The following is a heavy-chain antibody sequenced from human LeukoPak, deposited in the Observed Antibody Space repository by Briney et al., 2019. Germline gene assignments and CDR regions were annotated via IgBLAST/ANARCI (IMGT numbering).Heavy chain of an antibody. V-gene: IGHV3-30*18. D-gene: IGHD2-2*01. CDR2: ISYDGSNK. CDR3: AKDLIGYCSRTSCLSGMDV. Sequence: GGSLRLSCAASGFTFSSYGMHWVRQAPGKGLEWVAVISYDGSNKDYADSVKGRFTISRDNSKNTLFLQMNSLRAEDTAVYYCAKDLIGYCSRTSCLSGMDVWGQGTTVTVSS. J-gene: IGHJ6*02. CDR1: GFTFSSYG.